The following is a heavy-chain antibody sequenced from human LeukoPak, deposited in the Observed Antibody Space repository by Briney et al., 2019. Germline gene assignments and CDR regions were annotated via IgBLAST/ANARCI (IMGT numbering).Heavy chain of an antibody. CDR2: ISYDGSNK. J-gene: IGHJ4*02. V-gene: IGHV3-30-3*01. Sequence: GGSLRLSCKRSGFTFGDYAMHWVRQAPGKGLEWVAVISYDGSNKYYADSVKGRFTISRDNSKNTLYLQMNSLRAEDTAVYYCAILAVAGRTFDYWGQGTLVTVSS. D-gene: IGHD6-19*01. CDR3: AILAVAGRTFDY. CDR1: GFTFGDYA.